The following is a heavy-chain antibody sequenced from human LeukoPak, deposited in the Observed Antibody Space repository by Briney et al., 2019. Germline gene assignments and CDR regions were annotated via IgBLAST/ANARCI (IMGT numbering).Heavy chain of an antibody. V-gene: IGHV7-4-1*02. CDR1: GYTFTNYA. Sequence: ASVKVSCKASGYTFTNYAMNWVRQAPGQGLEWMGWIHPSTGNPTYAQGFTGRFVFSLDTSISTTYLPISSLKAEDTAVYYCARAYQRLGDLSLPDYWGQGTLVTVSS. D-gene: IGHD3-16*02. CDR3: ARAYQRLGDLSLPDY. J-gene: IGHJ4*02. CDR2: IHPSTGNP.